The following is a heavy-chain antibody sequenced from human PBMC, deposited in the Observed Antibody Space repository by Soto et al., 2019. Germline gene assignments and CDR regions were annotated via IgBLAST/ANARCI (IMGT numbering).Heavy chain of an antibody. CDR1: GLIVSSSY. J-gene: IGHJ4*02. D-gene: IGHD6-19*01. CDR2: FHGDGTT. V-gene: IGHV3-53*01. CDR3: ARIRTHSSGWVPFDY. Sequence: ESGGGLIQPGGSLRLSCAASGLIVSSSYMSWVRQAPGEGLEWVSSFHGDGTTYYADSVKGRFTISRDNSKNTLYLQMNSLRAEDTAVYYCARIRTHSSGWVPFDYWGQGTLVTDSS.